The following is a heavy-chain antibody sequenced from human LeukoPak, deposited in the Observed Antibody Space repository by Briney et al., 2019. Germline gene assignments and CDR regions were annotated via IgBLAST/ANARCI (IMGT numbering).Heavy chain of an antibody. V-gene: IGHV3-23*01. D-gene: IGHD3-22*01. CDR1: GFTFRNYG. J-gene: IGHJ4*02. Sequence: GGSLRLSCAASGFTFRNYGMTWVRQAPGEGLEWVAVISGGGSYTNYADSVKGRFTISRDNSKNTLYLQMNSLRAEDTAVYYCAKRGYDSSVGGSGFFDYWGQGTLVTVSS. CDR3: AKRGYDSSVGGSGFFDY. CDR2: ISGGGSYT.